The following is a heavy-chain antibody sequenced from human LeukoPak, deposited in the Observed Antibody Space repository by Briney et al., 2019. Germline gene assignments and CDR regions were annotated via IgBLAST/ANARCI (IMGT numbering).Heavy chain of an antibody. D-gene: IGHD4-23*01. CDR3: ARDSDYGGNGLFDY. V-gene: IGHV4-59*01. CDR2: IYYSGST. J-gene: IGHJ4*02. Sequence: SETLSLTCTVSGGSISSYYWSWIRQPPGKGLEWIGYIYYSGSTNYNPSLKSRVTISVDTSKNQFSLKLSSVTAADTAVYYCARDSDYGGNGLFDYWGQGTLVTVSS. CDR1: GGSISSYY.